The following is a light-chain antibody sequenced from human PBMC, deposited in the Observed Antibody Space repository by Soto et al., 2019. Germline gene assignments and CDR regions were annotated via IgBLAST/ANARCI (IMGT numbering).Light chain of an antibody. CDR3: QQYGSSPLT. CDR2: GAS. CDR1: DSVSDNY. V-gene: IGKV3-20*01. J-gene: IGKJ4*01. Sequence: EIVLTQSPGTLSLSPGERATLSCRASDSVSDNYLAWYQQRSGQAPRLVIYGASSRASAVPDRFSGSGSGADFTLTISRLEPEDFAVYCCQQYGSSPLTFGGGTKVEIK.